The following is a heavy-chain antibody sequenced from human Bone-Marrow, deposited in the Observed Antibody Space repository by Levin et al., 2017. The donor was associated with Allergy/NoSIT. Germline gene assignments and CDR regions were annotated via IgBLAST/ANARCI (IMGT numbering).Heavy chain of an antibody. CDR3: ARANFYDSGSYSDYFFDY. J-gene: IGHJ4*02. D-gene: IGHD3-10*01. V-gene: IGHV1-46*01. CDR1: GYTFTNYY. Sequence: ASVKVSCKASGYTFTNYYIHWVRQAPGQGLEWMGVINPSGGRTNYAQRFQGRVTMTWDTSTNAVYMELSSLRSEDTAIYYCARANFYDSGSYSDYFFDYWGQGTLVTVSS. CDR2: INPSGGRT.